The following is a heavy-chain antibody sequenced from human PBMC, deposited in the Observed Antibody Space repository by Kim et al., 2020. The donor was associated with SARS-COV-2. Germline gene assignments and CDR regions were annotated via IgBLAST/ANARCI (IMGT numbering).Heavy chain of an antibody. Sequence: SETLSLTCAVYGGSFSGYYWNWIRQPPGKGLEWIGEINHSGSTNYNPSLKSRVTISVDTSKNQFSLKLSSVTAADTAVYYCARSMRWLQLFDYWGQGTLVTVSS. J-gene: IGHJ4*02. D-gene: IGHD5-12*01. CDR2: INHSGST. CDR1: GGSFSGYY. CDR3: ARSMRWLQLFDY. V-gene: IGHV4-34*01.